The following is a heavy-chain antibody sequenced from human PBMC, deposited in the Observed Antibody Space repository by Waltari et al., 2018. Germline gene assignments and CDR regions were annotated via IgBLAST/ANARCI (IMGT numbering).Heavy chain of an antibody. D-gene: IGHD6-13*01. CDR1: GGSFTGYS. Sequence: QVQVQQWGAGLLRPSETLSLTCAVYGGSFTGYSWIWIRQPPGKGLEWLGEINYSGATNYSPSLKSRVTMSVDTSKNQFSLKMKSVTAADSAVYYCAREREQQLVQEWSGHYYTHYGMDVWGQGTTVTVSS. CDR2: INYSGAT. CDR3: AREREQQLVQEWSGHYYTHYGMDV. V-gene: IGHV4-34*01. J-gene: IGHJ6*02.